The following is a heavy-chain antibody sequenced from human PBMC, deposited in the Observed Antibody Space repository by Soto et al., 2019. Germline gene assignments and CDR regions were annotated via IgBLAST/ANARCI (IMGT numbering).Heavy chain of an antibody. Sequence: GESLKISCKGSGYSFTYYWIAWVRQMPGKGLEWMGIIYPSDSDTRYSPSFQGQVTISADKSISTAYLQWTSLKTSDTAMYYFARFPAEVAPGNYYFGLDVWGKGTTDTVSS. CDR2: IYPSDSDT. J-gene: IGHJ6*04. CDR3: ARFPAEVAPGNYYFGLDV. D-gene: IGHD3-22*01. CDR1: GYSFTYYW. V-gene: IGHV5-51*01.